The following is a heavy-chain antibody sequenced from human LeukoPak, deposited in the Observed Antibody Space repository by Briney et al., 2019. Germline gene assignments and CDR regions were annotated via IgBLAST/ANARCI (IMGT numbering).Heavy chain of an antibody. CDR2: ISGSGGST. J-gene: IGHJ4*02. V-gene: IGHV3-23*01. Sequence: GGSLRLSCAASGFTFGSYAMTWVRQVPGKGLEWVSAISGSGGSTYYADSVKGRFTISRDNSKNRLYLQMNSLRAEDTAVYYCASRSGGIVVVPAALYWGQGTLVTVSS. D-gene: IGHD2-2*01. CDR1: GFTFGSYA. CDR3: ASRSGGIVVVPAALY.